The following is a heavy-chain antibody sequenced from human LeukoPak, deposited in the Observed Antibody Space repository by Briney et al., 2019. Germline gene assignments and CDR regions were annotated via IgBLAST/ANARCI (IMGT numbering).Heavy chain of an antibody. CDR1: GGSISSSSYY. V-gene: IGHV4-39*01. J-gene: IGHJ4*02. D-gene: IGHD6-13*01. CDR2: IYYSGST. CDR3: ARQSLQQQLGY. Sequence: ASETLSLTCTVSGGSISSSSYYWGWIRQPPGKGLEWIGSIYYSGSTYYNPSLKSRVTISVDTSKNQFSLKLSSVTAADTAVYYCARQSLQQQLGYWGQGTLVTVSS.